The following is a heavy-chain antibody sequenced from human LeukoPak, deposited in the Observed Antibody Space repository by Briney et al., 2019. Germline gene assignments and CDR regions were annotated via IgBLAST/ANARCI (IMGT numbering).Heavy chain of an antibody. Sequence: SETLSLTCTVSGGSISSYYWSWIRQPPGQGLEWIGYIYSSGSTNYGPSLKSRVTISVDMSKNQFSLKLYSVTAADTAVYYCARRYSGYGNAFDIWGQGTMVTVSS. CDR3: ARRYSGYGNAFDI. V-gene: IGHV4-59*08. CDR1: GGSISSYY. J-gene: IGHJ3*02. D-gene: IGHD5-12*01. CDR2: IYSSGST.